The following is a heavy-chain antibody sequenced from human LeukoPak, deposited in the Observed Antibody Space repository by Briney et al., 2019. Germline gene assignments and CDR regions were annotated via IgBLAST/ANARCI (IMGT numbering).Heavy chain of an antibody. J-gene: IGHJ4*02. Sequence: SETLSLTCTVSGGSISNYYWSWIRQPPGKGLEWIGYIYYSGSTNYNPSLKSRITISVDTSKNQFSLKLSSVTAADTAVYYCARGAKYYYGSGVAYYFDYWGQGTLVTVSS. CDR3: ARGAKYYYGSGVAYYFDY. D-gene: IGHD3-10*01. CDR1: GGSISNYY. CDR2: IYYSGST. V-gene: IGHV4-59*08.